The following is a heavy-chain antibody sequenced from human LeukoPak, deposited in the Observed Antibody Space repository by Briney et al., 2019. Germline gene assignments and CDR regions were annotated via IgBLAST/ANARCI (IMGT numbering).Heavy chain of an antibody. CDR3: VKFGVDYDMGV. CDR2: IHYSGRA. J-gene: IGHJ6*02. CDR1: GDSISGSY. V-gene: IGHV4-59*01. D-gene: IGHD3-16*01. Sequence: SEILSLTCTVSGDSISGSYWTWVRQPPGQGLEWIGQIHYSGRADYNPSRKRRITISVDTSKNQMSLTLTSVTAADTAIYYCVKFGVDYDMGVWGQGTTVTVSS.